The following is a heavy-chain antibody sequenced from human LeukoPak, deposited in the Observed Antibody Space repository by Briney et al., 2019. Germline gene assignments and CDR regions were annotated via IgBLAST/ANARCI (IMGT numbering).Heavy chain of an antibody. J-gene: IGHJ6*03. CDR2: INHSGST. V-gene: IGHV4-34*01. CDR3: ARGKYDFWSGYSYYYYMDV. Sequence: SETLSLTCAVYGGSFSGYYWSWIRQSPGKGLEWIGEINHSGSTNYNPSLKSRVTISVDTSKNQFSLKLSSVTAADTAVYYCARGKYDFWSGYSYYYYMDVWGKGTTVTVSS. D-gene: IGHD3-3*01. CDR1: GGSFSGYY.